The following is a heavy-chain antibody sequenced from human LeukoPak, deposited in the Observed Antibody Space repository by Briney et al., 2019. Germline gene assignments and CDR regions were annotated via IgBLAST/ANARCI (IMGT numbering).Heavy chain of an antibody. Sequence: GRSLRLSCAASGFTFSSYGMHWVRQAPGKGLEWVAVIWYDGSNKYYADSVKGRFTISRYTSKNTVFLQMNSLRTEDTAVYYCAKDRGDWTYSSDYWGQGTLVTVSS. CDR2: IWYDGSNK. CDR3: AKDRGDWTYSSDY. J-gene: IGHJ4*02. CDR1: GFTFSSYG. V-gene: IGHV3-33*06. D-gene: IGHD1-7*01.